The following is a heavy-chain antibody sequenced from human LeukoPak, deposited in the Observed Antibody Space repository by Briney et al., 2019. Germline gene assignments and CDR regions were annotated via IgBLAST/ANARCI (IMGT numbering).Heavy chain of an antibody. D-gene: IGHD1-26*01. CDR1: GGTFSSYA. J-gene: IGHJ4*02. CDR3: ARDDGSYYGQTAFDY. CDR2: ISAYNGNT. Sequence: ASVKVSCKASGGTFSSYAISWVRQAPGQGLEWMGWISAYNGNTNYAQKLQGRVTMTTDTSTSTAYMELRSLRSDDTAVYYCARDDGSYYGQTAFDYWGQGTLVTVSS. V-gene: IGHV1-18*01.